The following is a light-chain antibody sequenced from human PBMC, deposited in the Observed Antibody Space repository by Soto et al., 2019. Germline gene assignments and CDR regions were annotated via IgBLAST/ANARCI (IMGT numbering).Light chain of an antibody. CDR1: GSDVGGYDY. CDR2: DVS. V-gene: IGLV2-14*03. CDR3: SSYTSSSLYV. Sequence: QSALTQPASVSGSPGQSITISCTGTGSDVGGYDYVSWYQHHPGKAPKLMIYDVSNRPSGVSNRFSGSKSGNTASLTISGLQAEDEADYYCSSYTSSSLYVFGTGTKVTVL. J-gene: IGLJ1*01.